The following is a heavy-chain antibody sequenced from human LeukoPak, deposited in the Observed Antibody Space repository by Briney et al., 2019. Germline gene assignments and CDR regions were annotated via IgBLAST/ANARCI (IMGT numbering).Heavy chain of an antibody. CDR3: ARDQVVGATAGTFDH. Sequence: VASVKVSCKASGYTFTSFGISWVRQAPGQGLEWMGWISAYNANTNYAQKLQGRVTMTTDTSTSTAYMDLRSLRSVDAAVYYCARDQVVGATAGTFDHWGQGTQVTVSS. V-gene: IGHV1-18*01. J-gene: IGHJ4*02. D-gene: IGHD1-26*01. CDR1: GYTFTSFG. CDR2: ISAYNANT.